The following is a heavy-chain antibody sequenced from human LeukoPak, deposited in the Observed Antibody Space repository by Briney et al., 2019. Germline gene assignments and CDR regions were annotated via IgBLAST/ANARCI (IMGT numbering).Heavy chain of an antibody. CDR2: IYHSGST. Sequence: SGTLSLTCAVSAGSISSSNWWSWVRQPPGKGLEWIGEIYHSGSTNYNPSLKSRVTISVDRSKNQFSLNLSSVTAADTAVYYCARDRGYCDGGSCYDFDSWGQGTLVTVSS. V-gene: IGHV4-4*02. CDR3: ARDRGYCDGGSCYDFDS. J-gene: IGHJ4*02. D-gene: IGHD2-15*01. CDR1: AGSISSSNW.